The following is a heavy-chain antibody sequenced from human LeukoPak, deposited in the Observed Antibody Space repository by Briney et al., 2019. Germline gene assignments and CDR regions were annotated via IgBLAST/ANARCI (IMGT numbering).Heavy chain of an antibody. V-gene: IGHV4-34*01. CDR2: INHSGST. J-gene: IGHJ4*02. CDR1: GGSFSGYY. CDR3: ARDDIAVAGTTRRGYFDY. Sequence: SETLSLTCAVYGGSFSGYYWSWIRQPPGKGLEWIGEINHSGSTNYNPSLKSRVTISVDTSKNQFSLKLSSVTAADTAVYYCARDDIAVAGTTRRGYFDYWGQGTLVTVYS. D-gene: IGHD6-19*01.